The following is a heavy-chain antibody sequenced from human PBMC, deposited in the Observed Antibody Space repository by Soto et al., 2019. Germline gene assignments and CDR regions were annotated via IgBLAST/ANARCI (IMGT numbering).Heavy chain of an antibody. CDR1: GYSFTSYW. J-gene: IGHJ4*02. V-gene: IGHV5-51*01. D-gene: IGHD2-15*01. CDR2: IYPGDSDT. CDR3: ARHGRYCSGGSCSSPFDY. Sequence: GESLKISCKGSGYSFTSYWIGWVRQMPGKGLEWMGIIYPGDSDTRYSPSFQGQVTISADKSISTAYLQWSSLKASDTAMYYCARHGRYCSGGSCSSPFDYWGQGTLVTVSS.